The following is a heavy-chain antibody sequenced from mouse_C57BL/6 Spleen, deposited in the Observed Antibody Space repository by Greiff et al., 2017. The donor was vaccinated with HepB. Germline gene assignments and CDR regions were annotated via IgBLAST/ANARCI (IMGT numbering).Heavy chain of an antibody. CDR3: ARHYDYLLDY. CDR1: GYTFTSYW. J-gene: IGHJ4*01. D-gene: IGHD2-4*01. Sequence: VQLQESGAELAKPGASVKLSCKASGYTFTSYWMHWVKQRPGQGLEWIGYINPSSGYTKYNQKFKDKATLTAEKSSSTAYMQLSSLTYEDSAVYYCARHYDYLLDYWGQGTSVTVSS. CDR2: INPSSGYT. V-gene: IGHV1-7*01.